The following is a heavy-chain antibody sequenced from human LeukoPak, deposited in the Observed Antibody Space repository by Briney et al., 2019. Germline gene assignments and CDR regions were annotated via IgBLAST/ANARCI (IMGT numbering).Heavy chain of an antibody. D-gene: IGHD1-26*01. CDR1: GYSISANYY. CDR2: VYHNGET. CDR3: VTPRSWELSDMAV. Sequence: SETLSLTCTVSGYSISANYYWAWIRQSPGTGLEWIGSVYHNGETYYNPSLKSRVIISVDTSKNEFSLRLTSVTAADTAVYYCVTPRSWELSDMAVWGKGTTVIVSS. J-gene: IGHJ6*03. V-gene: IGHV4-38-2*02.